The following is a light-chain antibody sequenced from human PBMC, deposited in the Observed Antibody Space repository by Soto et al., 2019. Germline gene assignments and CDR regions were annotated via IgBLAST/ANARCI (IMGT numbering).Light chain of an antibody. CDR2: DVT. Sequence: QSALTQPPSASGSPGQSVTISCTGTTSDVGGYTYVSWYQQYPGKAPKLMIYDVTKRPSGVPDTFSGSKSGNTASLTVSGLQAEDEADYYCTSYAGSNNWVFGRGTKLTVL. CDR1: TSDVGGYTY. CDR3: TSYAGSNNWV. V-gene: IGLV2-8*01. J-gene: IGLJ3*02.